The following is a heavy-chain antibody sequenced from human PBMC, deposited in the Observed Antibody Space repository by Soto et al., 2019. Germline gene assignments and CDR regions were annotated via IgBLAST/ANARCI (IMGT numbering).Heavy chain of an antibody. CDR3: ARGGTPIDY. Sequence: QVQLVQSGAEVKKPGASVKVSCKTSGYTFTNFGLSWVRQAPGQGLEWMGWISAYNGNTNYTQNFQGRVTMTTDTSPSTAYMELRSLRSDDTAVYYWARGGTPIDYLGQGTLVTVSS. J-gene: IGHJ4*02. CDR2: ISAYNGNT. CDR1: GYTFTNFG. D-gene: IGHD3-16*01. V-gene: IGHV1-18*01.